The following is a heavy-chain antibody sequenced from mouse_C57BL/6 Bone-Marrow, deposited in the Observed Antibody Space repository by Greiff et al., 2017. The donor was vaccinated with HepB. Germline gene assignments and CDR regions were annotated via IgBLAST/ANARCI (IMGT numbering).Heavy chain of an antibody. CDR2: IDPNSGGT. J-gene: IGHJ4*01. CDR3: ARPLHAILEGYFDY. V-gene: IGHV1-72*01. CDR1: GYTFTSYW. Sequence: QVQLQQPGAELVKPGASVKLSCKASGYTFTSYWMHWVKQRPGRGLEWIGRIDPNSGGTKYNEKFKSKATLTVDKPSSTAYMQLSSLTSEDSAVYYCARPLHAILEGYFDYWGQGTSVTVSS. D-gene: IGHD3-1*01.